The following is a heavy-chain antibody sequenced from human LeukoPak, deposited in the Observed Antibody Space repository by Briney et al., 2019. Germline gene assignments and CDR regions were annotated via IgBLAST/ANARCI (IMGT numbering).Heavy chain of an antibody. D-gene: IGHD4-23*01. CDR3: AKHHDYGGNSAPEY. Sequence: PGGSLRLACAASGLTFSSYAMSWVRLAPLKRMEWVSTISGGGGSTYYADSVKGGFTISRDNSNNMQYLQMKSLGAEDTAIYYCAKHHDYGGNSAPEYWGQGTLVTVSS. CDR2: ISGGGGST. J-gene: IGHJ4*02. V-gene: IGHV3-23*01. CDR1: GLTFSSYA.